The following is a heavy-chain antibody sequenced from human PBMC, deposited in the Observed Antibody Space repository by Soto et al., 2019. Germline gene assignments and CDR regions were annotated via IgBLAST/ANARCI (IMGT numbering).Heavy chain of an antibody. CDR1: GGSINSYY. CDR3: ARGIYSKVGATIWFDP. V-gene: IGHV4-4*07. D-gene: IGHD1-26*01. J-gene: IGHJ5*02. Sequence: ETLSLTCTVSGGSINSYYWSWIRQPAGKGLEWIGRIYTSGSTNYNPSLKSRVTMSVDTSKNRFSLKLSSVTAADTAVYYCARGIYSKVGATIWFDPWGQGTLVTVSS. CDR2: IYTSGST.